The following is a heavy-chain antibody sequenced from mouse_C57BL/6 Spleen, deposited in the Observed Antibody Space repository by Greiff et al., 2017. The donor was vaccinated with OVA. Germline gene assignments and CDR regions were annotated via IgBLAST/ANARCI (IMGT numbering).Heavy chain of an antibody. CDR2: IRLKSDNYAT. V-gene: IGHV6-3*01. J-gene: IGHJ3*01. CDR3: TEDYWLAY. CDR1: GFTFSNYW. D-gene: IGHD2-4*01. Sequence: EVKLQESGGGLVQPGGSMTLSCVASGFTFSNYWMNWVRQSPEKGLEWVAQIRLKSDNYATPYAASVKGRFTISRDDSKSSVYLQMNNVRAEDTGIYYCTEDYWLAYWGQGTLVTVSA.